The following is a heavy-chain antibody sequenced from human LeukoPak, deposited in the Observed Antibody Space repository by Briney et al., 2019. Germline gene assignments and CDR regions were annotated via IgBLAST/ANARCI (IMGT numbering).Heavy chain of an antibody. D-gene: IGHD5-24*01. Sequence: SETLSLTCNVSGASISSDYWSWIRQSPGKGLEWIGYIHDSGSTNYNPSLKSRVTISVDTTKNQSSLKLSSVTAADTAVYYCARGDGYNGFDYWGQGTLVTVSS. V-gene: IGHV4-59*01. CDR1: GASISSDY. CDR3: ARGDGYNGFDY. J-gene: IGHJ4*02. CDR2: IHDSGST.